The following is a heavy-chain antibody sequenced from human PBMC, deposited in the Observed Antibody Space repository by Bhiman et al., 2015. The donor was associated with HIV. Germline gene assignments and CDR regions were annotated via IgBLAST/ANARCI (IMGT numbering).Heavy chain of an antibody. CDR1: EFTFSSYE. V-gene: IGHV3-48*03. CDR2: ISSSGSTI. D-gene: IGHD3-22*01. J-gene: IGHJ4*02. CDR3: ARVGISSGWPSFDY. Sequence: EVQLVESGGGLVQPGGSLRLSCAASEFTFSSYEMNWVRQAPGKGLEWVSYISSSGSTIYYADSVKGRFTISRDNAKNSLYLQMNSLRAEDTAVYYCARVGISSGWPSFDYWGQGTLVTVS.